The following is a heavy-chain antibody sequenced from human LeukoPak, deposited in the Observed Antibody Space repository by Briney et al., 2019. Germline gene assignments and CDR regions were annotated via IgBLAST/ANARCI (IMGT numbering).Heavy chain of an antibody. CDR2: IYYSGST. CDR3: ARASHAGGTFDY. CDR1: GGSISSYY. V-gene: IGHV4-59*01. J-gene: IGHJ4*02. D-gene: IGHD2-8*02. Sequence: SETLSLTCTVSGGSISSYYWSWIRQPPGEGMEWIGYIYYSGSTNYNPSLKSRVTISVDTSKNQFSLKLSSVTAADTAVYYCARASHAGGTFDYWGQGTLVTVSS.